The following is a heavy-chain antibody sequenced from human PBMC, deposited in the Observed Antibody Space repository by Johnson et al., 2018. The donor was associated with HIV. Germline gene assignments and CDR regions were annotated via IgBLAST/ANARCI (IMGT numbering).Heavy chain of an antibody. CDR1: GFTFSNYG. D-gene: IGHD3-10*01. Sequence: VQVVESGGGLVQPGGSLRLSCAASGFTFSNYGMHWVRQAPGKGLEWVSAIGTAGDTYYPGPVKGRFTISRENAKNSLYLQMNSPRAGDTAVYYCARENGGGAFDIWGQGTMVTVSS. V-gene: IGHV3-13*01. CDR2: IGTAGDT. J-gene: IGHJ3*02. CDR3: ARENGGGAFDI.